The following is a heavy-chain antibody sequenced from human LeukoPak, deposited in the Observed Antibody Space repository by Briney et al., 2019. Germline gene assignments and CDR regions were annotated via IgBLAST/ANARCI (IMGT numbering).Heavy chain of an antibody. CDR2: IYTSGST. Sequence: SETLSLTCTVSGGSISSYYWSWIRQPAGKGLEWIGRIYTSGSTNYNPSLKSRVTTSVDTSKNQFSLKLSSVTAADTAVYYCARCGVVTASCDYWGQGTLVTVSS. J-gene: IGHJ4*02. CDR1: GGSISSYY. D-gene: IGHD2-21*02. V-gene: IGHV4-4*07. CDR3: ARCGVVTASCDY.